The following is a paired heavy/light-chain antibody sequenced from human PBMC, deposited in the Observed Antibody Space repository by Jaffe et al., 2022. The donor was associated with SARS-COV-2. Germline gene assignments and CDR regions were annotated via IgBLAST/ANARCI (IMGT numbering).Heavy chain of an antibody. Sequence: QVQLVQSGAEVKKPGSSVKVSCKASGGTFSSYAISWVRQAPGQGLEWMGGIIPIFGTANYAQKFQGRVTITADESTSTAYMELSSLRSEDTAVYYCARGPGGDYEGEWYYYYYYGMDVWGQGTTVTVSS. D-gene: IGHD4-17*01. CDR2: IIPIFGTA. CDR1: GGTFSSYA. CDR3: ARGPGGDYEGEWYYYYYYGMDV. J-gene: IGHJ6*02. V-gene: IGHV1-69*01.
Light chain of an antibody. Sequence: DIQMTQSPSSLSASVGDRVTITCRASQSISSYLNWYQQKPGKAPKLLIYAASSLQSGVPSRFSGSGSGTDFTLTISSLQPEDFATYYCQQSYSTPQNLFGGGTKVEIK. CDR2: AAS. V-gene: IGKV1-39*01. J-gene: IGKJ4*01. CDR3: QQSYSTPQNL. CDR1: QSISSY.